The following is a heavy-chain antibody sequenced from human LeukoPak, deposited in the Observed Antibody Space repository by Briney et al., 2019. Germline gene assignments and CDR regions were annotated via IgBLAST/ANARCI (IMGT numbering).Heavy chain of an antibody. V-gene: IGHV5-10-1*01. Sequence: GESLKISCKGSGYSFTSYWISWVRQVPGKGLEWMGRINPSDSYTNYSPSFQGHVTISADKSISIAYLQWSSLKASDTAMYYCARLSQSDPSYFDYWGQGTLVTVSS. CDR1: GYSFTSYW. CDR2: INPSDSYT. J-gene: IGHJ4*02. CDR3: ARLSQSDPSYFDY.